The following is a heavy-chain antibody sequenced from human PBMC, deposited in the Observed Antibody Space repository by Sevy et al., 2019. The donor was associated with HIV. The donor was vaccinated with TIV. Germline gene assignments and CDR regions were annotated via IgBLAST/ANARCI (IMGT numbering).Heavy chain of an antibody. CDR2: IKQDMSQK. CDR1: GFTLSSYW. D-gene: IGHD3-22*01. V-gene: IGHV3-7*01. Sequence: WGSLRLSCTASGFTLSSYWMTWVRQAPGKGLEWVANIKQDMSQKYYADSVKGRFTISRDNARNSLYLQMESLRAEDTAVYYCARAQQVTMLVVIGGLYFDFWGQGTLVTVSS. J-gene: IGHJ4*02. CDR3: ARAQQVTMLVVIGGLYFDF.